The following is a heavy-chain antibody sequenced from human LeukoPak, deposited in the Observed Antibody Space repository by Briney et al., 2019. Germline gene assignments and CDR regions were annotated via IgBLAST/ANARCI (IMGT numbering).Heavy chain of an antibody. CDR1: GFTFNIYS. CDR3: SRDLDCIVTTCFDGDDGFDI. CDR2: ISSQSVYI. D-gene: IGHD2-2*01. Sequence: GGSLRLSCAASGFTFNIYSMNWVRQVPGKGLEWVSSISSQSVYIYYADSVKGRFAISRDNAKKSLYLQMNSLTAEDTAVYFCSRDLDCIVTTCFDGDDGFDIWGRGTMVTVSS. V-gene: IGHV3-21*01. J-gene: IGHJ3*02.